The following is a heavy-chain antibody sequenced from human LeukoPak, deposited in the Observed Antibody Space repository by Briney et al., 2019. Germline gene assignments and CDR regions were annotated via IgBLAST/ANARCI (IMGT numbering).Heavy chain of an antibody. J-gene: IGHJ4*02. CDR2: IYSGGST. V-gene: IGHV3-53*01. CDR1: GFTVSSNY. Sequence: QPGGSLRLSCAASGFTVSSNYMSWVPQAPGKGLEWVSVIYSGGSTYYADSVKGRFTISRDNSKNTLYLQMNSLRAEDTAVYYCARHLGMSYYFDYWGQGTLVTVSS. CDR3: ARHLGMSYYFDY. D-gene: IGHD3-16*01.